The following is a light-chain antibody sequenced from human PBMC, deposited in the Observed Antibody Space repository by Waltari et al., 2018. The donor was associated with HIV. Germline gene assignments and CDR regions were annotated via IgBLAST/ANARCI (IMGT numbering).Light chain of an antibody. CDR3: GTWDSSLSAWV. Sequence: QSVLTQPPSVSAAPGQKVTISCSGSSSNIDNNYVSWYQQLPGTAPKLLIYDKNKRPSGIPDRFSGSKSGTSATLGITGLQTGDEADYYCGTWDSSLSAWVFGGGTKLTVL. CDR2: DKN. J-gene: IGLJ3*02. CDR1: SSNIDNNY. V-gene: IGLV1-51*01.